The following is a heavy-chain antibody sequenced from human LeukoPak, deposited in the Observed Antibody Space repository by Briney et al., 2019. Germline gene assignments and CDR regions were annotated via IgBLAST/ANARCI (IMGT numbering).Heavy chain of an antibody. J-gene: IGHJ4*02. CDR2: IIPIFGTA. Sequence: SVKVSCKASGYTFTSYGISWVRQAPGQGLEWMGGIIPIFGTANYAQKFQGRVTITADESTSTAYMELSSLRSEDTAVYYCRIAAAPDDYWGQGTLVTVSS. CDR3: RIAAAPDDY. D-gene: IGHD6-13*01. CDR1: GYTFTSYG. V-gene: IGHV1-69*13.